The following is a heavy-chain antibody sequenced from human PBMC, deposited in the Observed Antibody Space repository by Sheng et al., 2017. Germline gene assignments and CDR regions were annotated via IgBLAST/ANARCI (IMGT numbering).Heavy chain of an antibody. CDR3: ARDYYYDSSGPQSPGGFDY. V-gene: IGHV1-69*04. Sequence: QVQLVQSGAEVKKPGSSVKVSCKASGGTFSSYAISWVRQAPGQGLEWMGGIIPILGIANYAQKFQGRVTITADKSTSTAYMELSSLRSEDTAVYYCARDYYYDSSGPQSPGGFDYWGQGTLVTVSS. J-gene: IGHJ4*02. D-gene: IGHD3-22*01. CDR1: GGTFSSYA. CDR2: IIPILGIA.